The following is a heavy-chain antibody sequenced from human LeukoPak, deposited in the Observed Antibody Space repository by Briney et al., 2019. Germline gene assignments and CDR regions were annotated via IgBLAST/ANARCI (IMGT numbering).Heavy chain of an antibody. CDR3: ARDPLRYDYGDY. D-gene: IGHD1-14*01. V-gene: IGHV1-69*13. Sequence: SVKVSCKASGYTFTSYGISWVRQAPGQGLEWMGGIIPIFGTANYAQKFQGRVTITADESTSTAYMELSSLRSEDTAVYYCARDPLRYDYGDYWGQGTLVTVSS. CDR2: IIPIFGTA. CDR1: GYTFTSYG. J-gene: IGHJ4*02.